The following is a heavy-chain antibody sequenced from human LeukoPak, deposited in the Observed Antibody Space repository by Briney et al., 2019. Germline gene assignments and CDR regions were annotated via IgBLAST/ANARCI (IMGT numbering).Heavy chain of an antibody. D-gene: IGHD3-10*01. Sequence: SETLSLTCTVSGGSISSSSYYWGWIRQPPGKGLEWIGSIYYSGSTYYNPSLKSRVTISVDTSKNQCSLKLSSVTAADTAVYYCARYLYGSGSYYRFFDYWGQGTLVTVSS. J-gene: IGHJ4*02. V-gene: IGHV4-39*01. CDR3: ARYLYGSGSYYRFFDY. CDR2: IYYSGST. CDR1: GGSISSSSYY.